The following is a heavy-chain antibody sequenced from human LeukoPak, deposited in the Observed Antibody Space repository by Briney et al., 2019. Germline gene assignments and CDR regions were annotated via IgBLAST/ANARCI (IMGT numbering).Heavy chain of an antibody. CDR1: GFTFGDYA. CDR3: TSGVDYGDRFYYYSGMDV. Sequence: PGRSLRLSCTAPGFTFGDYALSWVRKPPGKGLEWVGFIRSKAYGGTTEYAASVKGRFTISRDDSKSIAYLQMNSLKTEDTAVYYCTSGVDYGDRFYYYSGMDVWGQGTTVTVSS. D-gene: IGHD4-17*01. V-gene: IGHV3-49*04. CDR2: IRSKAYGGTT. J-gene: IGHJ6*02.